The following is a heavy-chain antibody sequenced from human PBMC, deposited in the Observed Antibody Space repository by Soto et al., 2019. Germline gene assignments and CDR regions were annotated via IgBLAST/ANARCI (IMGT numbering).Heavy chain of an antibody. Sequence: PGGSLRLSCAASGFTFSNAWMSWVRQAPGKGLEWVSSISSSSSYIYYADSVKGRFTISRDNAKNSLYLQMNSLRAEDTAVYYCARGGCKQLNPFDYWGQGTLVTVSS. J-gene: IGHJ4*02. D-gene: IGHD6-13*01. CDR2: ISSSSSYI. V-gene: IGHV3-21*01. CDR1: GFTFSNAW. CDR3: ARGGCKQLNPFDY.